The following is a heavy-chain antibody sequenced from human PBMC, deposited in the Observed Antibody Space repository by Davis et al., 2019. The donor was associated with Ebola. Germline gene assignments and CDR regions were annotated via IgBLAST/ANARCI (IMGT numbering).Heavy chain of an antibody. CDR2: VYHSGTT. J-gene: IGHJ4*02. Sequence: PSETLSLTCDVSGYSISSGYYWGWIRQSPGKGLEWIGSVYHSGTTYYNPSLKSRVTISVDTSNNQFSLKLSSVTAADTAVYFCARHKPSSNTLLDYWGQGILVTVSS. V-gene: IGHV4-38-2*01. CDR3: ARHKPSSNTLLDY. D-gene: IGHD4-11*01. CDR1: GYSISSGYY.